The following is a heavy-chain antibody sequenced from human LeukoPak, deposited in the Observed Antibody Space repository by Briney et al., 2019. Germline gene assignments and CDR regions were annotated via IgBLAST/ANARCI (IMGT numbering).Heavy chain of an antibody. V-gene: IGHV3-64D*09. Sequence: EGSLRLSCSASGFPFSSYAMHWVRQAPGKGLEYVSAISDSGGSTYYADSVKGRFTISRDNSKNTLYLQMSSLRAEDTAVYFCVRGYSFGPYGMDAWGQGTTVTVSS. CDR2: ISDSGGST. CDR1: GFPFSSYA. J-gene: IGHJ6*02. D-gene: IGHD2-15*01. CDR3: VRGYSFGPYGMDA.